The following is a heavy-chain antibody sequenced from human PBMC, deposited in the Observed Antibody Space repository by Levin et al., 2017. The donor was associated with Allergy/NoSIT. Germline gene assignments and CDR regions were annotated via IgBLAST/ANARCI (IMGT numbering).Heavy chain of an antibody. CDR3: AQRQWSTYGY. V-gene: IGHV2-5*01. Sequence: SGPTLVKNTQTLTLTCSFSGFSLSTVAVAVGWIRQPPGKALEWLALIYGNDDKRYSPSLKSRPTITKDTSRNQVVLTMTNVDPVDTGTYYCAQRQWSTYGYWGQGILVTVSS. J-gene: IGHJ4*02. CDR1: GFSLSTVAVA. D-gene: IGHD2-2*01. CDR2: IYGNDDK.